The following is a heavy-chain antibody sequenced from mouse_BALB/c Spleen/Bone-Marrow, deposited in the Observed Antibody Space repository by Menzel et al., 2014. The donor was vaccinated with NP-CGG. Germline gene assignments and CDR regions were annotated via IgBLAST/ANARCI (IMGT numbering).Heavy chain of an antibody. Sequence: VQLKQSGAELVKPGASVKLSCTASGFNIKDTYMHWVKRRPEQGLEWIGRIDPANGNTKYDPKFQGKATITADTSSNTAYLQLSSLTSEDTAVYYCANYYYEYYFDSWGQGTTLTVSS. V-gene: IGHV14-3*02. CDR2: IDPANGNT. D-gene: IGHD1-1*01. CDR3: ANYYYEYYFDS. J-gene: IGHJ2*01. CDR1: GFNIKDTY.